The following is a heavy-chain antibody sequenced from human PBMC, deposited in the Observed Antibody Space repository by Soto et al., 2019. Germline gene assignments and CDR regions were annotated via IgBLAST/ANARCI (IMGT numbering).Heavy chain of an antibody. CDR2: INPFDGSR. CDR3: TRDIDSPGY. V-gene: IGHV1-46*03. Sequence: GASVKVSCKAPGYIFTSYYIHWVRQAPGQGLEWMGWINPFDGSRMFAQSFQGRFTISRDDSKSIAYLQMNSLKTEDTAVYYCTRDIDSPGYWGQGTLVTVSS. J-gene: IGHJ4*02. CDR1: GYIFTSYY. D-gene: IGHD3-16*02.